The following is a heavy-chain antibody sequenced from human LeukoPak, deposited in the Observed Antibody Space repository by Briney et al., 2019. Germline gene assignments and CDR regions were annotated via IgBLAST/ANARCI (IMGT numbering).Heavy chain of an antibody. Sequence: PSETLSLTCTVSGGSISSSSYYWGWIRQPPGKGLEWIGSIYYSGSTYYNPSLKSRVTISVDTSKNQFSLKLSSVTAADTAVYYCARVVPKTAGTSYYYYYMDVWGKGTTVTVSS. V-gene: IGHV4-39*07. D-gene: IGHD3-10*01. J-gene: IGHJ6*03. CDR1: GGSISSSSYY. CDR2: IYYSGST. CDR3: ARVVPKTAGTSYYYYYMDV.